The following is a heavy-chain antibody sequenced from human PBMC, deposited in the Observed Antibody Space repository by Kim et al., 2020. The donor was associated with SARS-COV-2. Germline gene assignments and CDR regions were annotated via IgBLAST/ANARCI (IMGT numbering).Heavy chain of an antibody. D-gene: IGHD3-9*01. V-gene: IGHV4-38-2*02. CDR2: IYHSGST. J-gene: IGHJ3*02. CDR1: AYSISSGYY. Sequence: SETLSLTCIVSAYSISSGYYWGWIRQPPGKGLEWIGSIYHSGSTYYNPSLKSRVTISVDTSKNQFSLKLSSVTAADTAVYFCASGPIYQWVEIWGQGTMVTVTS. CDR3: ASGPIYQWVEI.